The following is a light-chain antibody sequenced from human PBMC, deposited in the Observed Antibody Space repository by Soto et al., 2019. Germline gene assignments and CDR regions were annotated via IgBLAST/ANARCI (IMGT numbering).Light chain of an antibody. CDR2: DAT. Sequence: DIVMTQSPATLSESPGERVTLSCRASQYINSNLAWYQQKPGQPPRLLIYDATSRATGIPSRFSGSGSGTDFTLTIISLQSEDFAVYFCQQYHDWPPLTFGGGTTVEIK. V-gene: IGKV3D-15*01. CDR1: QYINSN. CDR3: QQYHDWPPLT. J-gene: IGKJ4*01.